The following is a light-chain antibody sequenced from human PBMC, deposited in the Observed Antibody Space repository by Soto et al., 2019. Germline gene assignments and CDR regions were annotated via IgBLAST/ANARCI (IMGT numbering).Light chain of an antibody. CDR3: LQYKNSPLT. CDR1: ESISNH. Sequence: IHMTHYPSSLSAYVEDRVMITCRASESISNHLNWYQQKPGKAPRLLIYDASSVESGVPSRFSGSGSGTDFTLTISSLQPEDFATYYCLQYKNSPLTFGQGTRLEIK. V-gene: IGKV1-17*01. CDR2: DAS. J-gene: IGKJ5*01.